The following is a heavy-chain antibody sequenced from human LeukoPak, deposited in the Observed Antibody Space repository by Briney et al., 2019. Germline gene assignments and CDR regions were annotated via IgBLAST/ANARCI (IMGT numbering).Heavy chain of an antibody. CDR3: ARGNPFGGY. D-gene: IGHD2-15*01. J-gene: IGHJ4*02. CDR2: IKQDGSEI. Sequence: SWIRQAPGKGLEWVANIKQDGSEISYVDSVKGRFTISRDNAKSSLYLQMNSLRAEDTAVYYCARGNPFGGYWGQGTLVTVSS. V-gene: IGHV3-7*03.